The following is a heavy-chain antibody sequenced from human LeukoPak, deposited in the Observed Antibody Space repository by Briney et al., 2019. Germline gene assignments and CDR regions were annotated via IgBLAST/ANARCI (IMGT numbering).Heavy chain of an antibody. CDR1: GDTVSTNSAT. CDR2: TYYRSKWYN. Sequence: SQTLSLTCAISGDTVSTNSATWHWLRQSPSRGLEWLGRTYYRSKWYNDYAASVKSRITINADTSKNQFSLLLSSVTPEDTAVYYCATGGSGWSFDKWGQGTLVTVSS. V-gene: IGHV6-1*01. J-gene: IGHJ4*02. CDR3: ATGGSGWSFDK. D-gene: IGHD6-19*01.